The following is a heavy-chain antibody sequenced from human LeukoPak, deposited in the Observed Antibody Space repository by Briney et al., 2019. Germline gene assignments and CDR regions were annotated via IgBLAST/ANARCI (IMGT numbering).Heavy chain of an antibody. CDR2: IYSGGST. CDR3: ARDGVVPAANGGYYYGMDV. Sequence: GGSPRLSCAASGFTVSSNYMSWVRQAPGKGLEWVSVIYSGGSTYYADSVKGRFTISRDNSKNTLYLRMNGLRAEDTAVYYCARDGVVPAANGGYYYGMDVWGQGTTVTDSS. V-gene: IGHV3-66*01. D-gene: IGHD2-2*01. CDR1: GFTVSSNY. J-gene: IGHJ6*02.